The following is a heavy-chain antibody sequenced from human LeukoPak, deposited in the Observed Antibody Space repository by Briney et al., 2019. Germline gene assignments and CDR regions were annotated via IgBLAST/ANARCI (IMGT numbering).Heavy chain of an antibody. CDR3: ATDISTHYFGS. V-gene: IGHV3-30*02. J-gene: IGHJ4*02. CDR1: GISFRSYG. Sequence: GGSLRLSCAASGISFRSYGMHWVRQAPGKGLEWVTFIWYDASNKYYAESVKGRFTISRDNSRNTVFRQMNSLRAEDTAIYYCATDISTHYFGSWGQGTLVTVSS. CDR2: IWYDASNK. D-gene: IGHD3-9*01.